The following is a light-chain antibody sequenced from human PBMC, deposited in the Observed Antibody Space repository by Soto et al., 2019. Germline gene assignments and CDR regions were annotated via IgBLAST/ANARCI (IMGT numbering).Light chain of an antibody. Sequence: EIVLTQSPGTLSLSPGERATISCRASQSVSSNYLAWYQQKPGQAPRLLIYAASNRASGIPDRFRGSGSGTDFTLTVSRLEPEDFVVYYCQQYGSAPWTFGQGTKVEI. J-gene: IGKJ1*01. CDR1: QSVSSNY. CDR3: QQYGSAPWT. CDR2: AAS. V-gene: IGKV3-20*01.